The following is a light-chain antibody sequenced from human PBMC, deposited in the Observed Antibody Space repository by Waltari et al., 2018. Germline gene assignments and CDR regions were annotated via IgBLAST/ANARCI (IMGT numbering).Light chain of an antibody. CDR1: SGDVGGYDY. J-gene: IGLJ2*01. Sequence: QSALTQPASVSGSPGQSITISCTGTSGDVGGYDYVSWYQQHPGKAPTLVIYDVTNRPSEISDRFSGSKSGTTASLSISGLQAEDEADYFCSSWTTSDTRKVIFGGGTKLTVL. CDR2: DVT. CDR3: SSWTTSDTRKVI. V-gene: IGLV2-14*03.